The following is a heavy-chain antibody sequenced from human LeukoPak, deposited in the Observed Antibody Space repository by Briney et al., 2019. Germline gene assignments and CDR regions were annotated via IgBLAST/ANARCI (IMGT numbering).Heavy chain of an antibody. V-gene: IGHV1-69*05. CDR2: IIPICGTA. D-gene: IGHD1-7*01. J-gene: IGHJ6*03. Sequence: ASVKVSCKASGGTFSSYAISWVRQAPGQGLELMGRIIPICGTANDDQKFQGRVTITTVESTSTAYMELSSLISEDTAVYYCARSITGATGTYYYYYMDVWGKGTTVSVSS. CDR1: GGTFSSYA. CDR3: ARSITGATGTYYYYYMDV.